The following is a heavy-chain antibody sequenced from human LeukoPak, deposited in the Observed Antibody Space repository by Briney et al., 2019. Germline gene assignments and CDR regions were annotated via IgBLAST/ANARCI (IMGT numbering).Heavy chain of an antibody. CDR3: ARALIAGTPYYFDY. CDR1: GGSISSGGYS. D-gene: IGHD6-13*01. V-gene: IGHV4-30-2*01. CDR2: IYHSGST. Sequence: SETLSLTCAVSGGSISSGGYSWSWIRQPPGKGLEWIGYIYHSGSTYYNPSLKSRVTISVDRSKNQFSLKLSSVTAADTAVYYCARALIAGTPYYFDYWGQGTLVTVSS. J-gene: IGHJ4*02.